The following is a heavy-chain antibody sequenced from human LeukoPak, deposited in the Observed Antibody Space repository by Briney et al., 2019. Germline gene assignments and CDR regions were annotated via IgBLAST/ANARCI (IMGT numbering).Heavy chain of an antibody. CDR2: IYYSGST. CDR3: ARMPPRVVAATHYYYGMDV. V-gene: IGHV4-59*08. Sequence: PSETLSLTCTVSGGSISSYYWSWIRQPPGKGLEWIGYIYYSGSTNYNPSLKSRVTISVDTSKNQFSLKLSSVTAADTAVYYCARMPPRVVAATHYYYGMDVWGQGTTVTVSS. J-gene: IGHJ6*02. D-gene: IGHD2-15*01. CDR1: GGSISSYY.